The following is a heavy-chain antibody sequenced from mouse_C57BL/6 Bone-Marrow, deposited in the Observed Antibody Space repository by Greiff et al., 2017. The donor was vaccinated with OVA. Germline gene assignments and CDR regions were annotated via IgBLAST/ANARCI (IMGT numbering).Heavy chain of an antibody. D-gene: IGHD2-5*01. CDR3: ARIDSNYSFAY. CDR1: GYTFTDYY. V-gene: IGHV1-19*01. CDR2: INPYNGGT. J-gene: IGHJ3*01. Sequence: EVQLQQSGPVLVKPGASVKMSCKASGYTFTDYYMNWVKQSHGKSLEWIGVINPYNGGTSYNQKFKGKATLTVDKSSSTAYMELNSLTSEDSAVYYCARIDSNYSFAYWGQGTLVTVSA.